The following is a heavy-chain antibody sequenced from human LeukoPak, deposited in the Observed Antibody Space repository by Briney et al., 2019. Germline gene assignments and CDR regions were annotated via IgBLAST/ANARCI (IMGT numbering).Heavy chain of an antibody. CDR3: TRGAPNCTNGVCYPSWYYYYYMDV. CDR1: GFTFSGSA. J-gene: IGHJ6*03. CDR2: IRSKANSYAT. V-gene: IGHV3-73*01. D-gene: IGHD2-8*01. Sequence: GGSLRLSCAASGFTFSGSAMHWVRQASGKGLEWVGRIRSKANSYATAYAASVKGRFTISRDDSKNTAYLQMNSLKTEDTAVYYCTRGAPNCTNGVCYPSWYYYYYMDVWGKGTTVTVS.